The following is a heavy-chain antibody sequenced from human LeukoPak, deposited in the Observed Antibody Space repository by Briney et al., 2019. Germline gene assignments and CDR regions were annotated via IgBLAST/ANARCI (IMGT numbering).Heavy chain of an antibody. CDR2: ISYDGSNK. CDR1: GFTFSSYA. V-gene: IGHV3-30-3*01. Sequence: GGSLRLSCAASGFTFSSYAMHWVRQAPGKGLEWVAVISYDGSNKYYADSVKGRFTISRDNSKNTLYLQMNSLRAEDTAVYYCARDSSLGQWLGSDYWGQGTLVTVSS. CDR3: ARDSSLGQWLGSDY. D-gene: IGHD6-19*01. J-gene: IGHJ4*02.